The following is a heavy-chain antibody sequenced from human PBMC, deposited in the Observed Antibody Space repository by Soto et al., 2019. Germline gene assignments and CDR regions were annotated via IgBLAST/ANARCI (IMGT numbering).Heavy chain of an antibody. J-gene: IGHJ4*02. CDR2: ITGSGGST. CDR1: GFTFSGFA. CDR3: AKRSSSSRPYYFDY. V-gene: IGHV3-23*01. D-gene: IGHD6-6*01. Sequence: EVQLLESGGGLAQPGGSLRLSCAASGFTFSGFAMSWVRQAPGKGLEWVSAITGSGGSTYHADSVKGRFTISRDNSKNTLYLEMKSLRADDTAVYYCAKRSSSSRPYYFDYWGQGTLATVSS.